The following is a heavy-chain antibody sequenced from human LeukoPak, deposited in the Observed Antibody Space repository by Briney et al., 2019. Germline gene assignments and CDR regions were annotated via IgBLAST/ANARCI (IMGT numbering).Heavy chain of an antibody. D-gene: IGHD3-10*01. CDR1: GFTFSSYA. CDR3: AKDRVDTMVRGVFDY. CDR2: ISGSGGST. V-gene: IGHV3-23*01. Sequence: GGSLRLSCAASGFTFSSYAMSWVRQAPGKGLEWVSAISGSGGSTYYADSVKGRFTISRDNSKNTLYLQMNSLRAEDTAVYYCAKDRVDTMVRGVFDYWGQGTLVTVSS. J-gene: IGHJ4*02.